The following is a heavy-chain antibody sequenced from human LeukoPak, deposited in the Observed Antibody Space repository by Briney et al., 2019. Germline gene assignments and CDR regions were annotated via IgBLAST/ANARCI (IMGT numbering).Heavy chain of an antibody. CDR3: ARDEARTGYIHY. J-gene: IGHJ4*02. Sequence: PSETLSLTCTVSGGSISSYYWSWVRQPAGKGLEWIGRIYISGTTNYNPSLKSRITMSPDTSKNQLSLRLTSVTAADTAVYYCARDEARTGYIHYWGQGTLITVS. CDR2: IYISGTT. D-gene: IGHD3-9*01. V-gene: IGHV4-4*07. CDR1: GGSISSYY.